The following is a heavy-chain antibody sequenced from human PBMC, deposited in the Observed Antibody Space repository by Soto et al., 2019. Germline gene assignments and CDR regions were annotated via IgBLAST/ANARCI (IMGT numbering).Heavy chain of an antibody. CDR3: ARTPDLNWNYENYFDY. Sequence: EVQLVESGGGLVKPGRSLRLSCAASGFTFSSYSMNWVRQAPGKGLEWVSSISSSSSYIYYADSVKGRFTISRDNAKNSLYLQMNSLRAEDTAVYYCARTPDLNWNYENYFDYWGQGTLVTVSS. V-gene: IGHV3-21*01. D-gene: IGHD1-7*01. CDR1: GFTFSSYS. CDR2: ISSSSSYI. J-gene: IGHJ4*02.